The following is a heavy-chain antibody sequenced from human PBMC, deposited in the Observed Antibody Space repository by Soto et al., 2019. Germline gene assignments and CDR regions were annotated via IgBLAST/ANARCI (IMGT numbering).Heavy chain of an antibody. V-gene: IGHV4-38-2*01. CDR2: IYHSGST. D-gene: IGHD3-9*01. Sequence: PSETLSLTCAVSGYSISSGYYWGWIRQPPGKGLEWIGSIYHSGSTYYNPSLKSRVTISVDTSKNQFSLKLSSVTAADTAVYYCAGASADYDILTGYYAYGMVVWGQGTTVTVSS. J-gene: IGHJ6*02. CDR3: AGASADYDILTGYYAYGMVV. CDR1: GYSISSGYY.